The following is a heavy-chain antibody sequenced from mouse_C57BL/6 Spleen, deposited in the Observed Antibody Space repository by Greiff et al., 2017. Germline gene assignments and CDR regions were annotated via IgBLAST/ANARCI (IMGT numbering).Heavy chain of an antibody. J-gene: IGHJ4*01. CDR3: ARERQTTVPAMDY. D-gene: IGHD1-1*01. V-gene: IGHV2-2*01. Sequence: QVQLKESGPGLVQPSQSLSITCTVSGFSLTSYGVHWVRQSPGKGLEWLGVIWSGGSTDYNVAFISRLSISKDNSKSQVFFKMNSQQADDTAIYYCARERQTTVPAMDYWGQGTSVTVSS. CDR1: GFSLTSYG. CDR2: IWSGGST.